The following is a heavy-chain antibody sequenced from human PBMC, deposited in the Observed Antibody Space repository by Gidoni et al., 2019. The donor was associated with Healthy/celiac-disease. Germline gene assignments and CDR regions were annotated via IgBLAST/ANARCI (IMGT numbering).Heavy chain of an antibody. CDR2: IKQDGSEK. J-gene: IGHJ4*02. CDR3: VMSGFYGDFTFDY. D-gene: IGHD4-17*01. CDR1: GFTFSSNW. Sequence: EVQLVESGGGLVQPGGSLRLSWAASGFTFSSNWMSWVRQAPGKGLEWVANIKQDGSEKYYVDSVKGRFTISRDNAKNSLYLQMNSLRAEDTAVYYCVMSGFYGDFTFDYWGQGTLVTVSS. V-gene: IGHV3-7*01.